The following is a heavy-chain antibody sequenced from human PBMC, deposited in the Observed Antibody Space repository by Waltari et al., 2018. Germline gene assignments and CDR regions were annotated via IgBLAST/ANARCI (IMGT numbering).Heavy chain of an antibody. CDR3: ARAFAPGAAAIFWFDP. Sequence: QVQLVQSGTEVKNPGASVNVSCKASGFALSASAIHWVRQAPGQRPEGLGWINVGSGNTKYTETLQARVTITVDTSASTDYRELRRLRPEDTAVYYCARAFAPGAAAIFWFDPWGQGTQVSVST. D-gene: IGHD6-25*01. CDR2: INVGSGNT. J-gene: IGHJ5*02. CDR1: GFALSASA. V-gene: IGHV1-3*01.